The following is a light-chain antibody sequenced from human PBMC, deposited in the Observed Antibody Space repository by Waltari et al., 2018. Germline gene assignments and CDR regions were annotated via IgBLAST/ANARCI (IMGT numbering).Light chain of an antibody. CDR1: SSDVGGYNY. CDR3: SSYAGSNNLVV. V-gene: IGLV2-8*01. J-gene: IGLJ2*01. Sequence: QSALTQPPSASGSPGQSVTISCTGTSSDVGGYNYVPWYQQYPGKAPKLMIYEVSKRPSGVPVRFSCSKSGNTASLTVSGLQAEDEADYYCSSYAGSNNLVVFGGGTKLTVL. CDR2: EVS.